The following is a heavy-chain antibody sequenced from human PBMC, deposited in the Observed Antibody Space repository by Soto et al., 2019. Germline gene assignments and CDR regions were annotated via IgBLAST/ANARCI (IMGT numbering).Heavy chain of an antibody. V-gene: IGHV3-23*01. CDR1: GFTFSSYA. J-gene: IGHJ4*02. D-gene: IGHD6-13*01. Sequence: GGSLRLSCAASGFTFSSYAMSWVRQAPGKGLEWVSAISGSGGSTYYADSVKGRFTISRDNSKNTLYLQMNSLRAEDTAVYYCAKDRRAPGIAADGSDYWGQGTLVTVSS. CDR3: AKDRRAPGIAADGSDY. CDR2: ISGSGGST.